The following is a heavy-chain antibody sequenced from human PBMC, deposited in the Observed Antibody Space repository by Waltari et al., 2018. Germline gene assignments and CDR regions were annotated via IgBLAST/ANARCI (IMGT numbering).Heavy chain of an antibody. CDR2: ISSTGQT. J-gene: IGHJ4*02. V-gene: IGHV4-59*01. CDR1: GGSISNYY. CDR3: ARATYYDFSSGYSFDN. Sequence: QVQLQESGPGLVKPSETLSLTCSVSGGSISNYYWNWIRQTPGKGLEWIGYISSTGQTNDNASLKSRVTVSLDTSKTRFSLRLSSVTAADTAVYYCARATYYDFSSGYSFDNWGQGTLVTVSS. D-gene: IGHD3-3*01.